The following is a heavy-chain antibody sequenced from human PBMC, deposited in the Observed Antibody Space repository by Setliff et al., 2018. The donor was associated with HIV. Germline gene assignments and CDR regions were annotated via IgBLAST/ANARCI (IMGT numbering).Heavy chain of an antibody. D-gene: IGHD5-18*01. V-gene: IGHV3-21*01. CDR3: ASIELAAMVPVDY. CDR1: GFTFSDYV. CDR2: ISSSSYYI. J-gene: IGHJ4*02. Sequence: GGSLRLSCAASGFTFSDYVMYWVRQAPGKGLEWVSSISSSSYYIYYADSVKGRFTISRDNAKNSLFLQMNSLRAEDTAVYYCASIELAAMVPVDYWGQGTPVTVSS.